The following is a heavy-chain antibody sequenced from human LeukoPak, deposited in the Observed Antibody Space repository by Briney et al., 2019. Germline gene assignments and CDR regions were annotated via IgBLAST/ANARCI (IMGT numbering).Heavy chain of an antibody. CDR3: ARDHYGDNDY. CDR1: GGSVSSGSYY. Sequence: SETLSLTCTVSGGSVSSGSYYWSWIRQPPGKGLEWIGYIYYSGSTKYNPSLKSRVTISIDTSKNQFSLKLSSVTAADTAVYYCARDHYGDNDYWGQGTLVTVSS. J-gene: IGHJ4*02. V-gene: IGHV4-61*01. D-gene: IGHD4-17*01. CDR2: IYYSGST.